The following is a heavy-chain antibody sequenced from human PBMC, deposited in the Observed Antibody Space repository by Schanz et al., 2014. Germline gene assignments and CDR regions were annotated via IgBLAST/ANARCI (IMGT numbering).Heavy chain of an antibody. CDR2: VSRSTPDI. CDR3: ARIGGSVFDY. J-gene: IGHJ4*02. Sequence: EVHLLESGGGLVEPGGSLRLSCATSGFSLDIFAVSWVRQAPGKGLEWVSYVSRSTPDIYYADSVKGRFTMSRDNAKNSVFLQMNSLRAEDTAVYYCARIGGSVFDYWAQGTLVTVSS. CDR1: GFSLDIFA. D-gene: IGHD3-10*01. V-gene: IGHV3-48*01.